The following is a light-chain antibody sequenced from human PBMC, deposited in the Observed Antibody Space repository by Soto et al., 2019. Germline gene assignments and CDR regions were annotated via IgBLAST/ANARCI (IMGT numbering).Light chain of an antibody. J-gene: IGLJ1*01. Sequence: QSLLTQPPSVSLAPGQRVTISCSGSSSNIGAGYDVHWYQQLPGTAPKLLIYGNSNRPSGVPDRFSGSKSGTSASLAITGLQAEDEADYYCQSYDSSLRGVFGTGTKVTVL. V-gene: IGLV1-40*01. CDR3: QSYDSSLRGV. CDR1: SSNIGAGYD. CDR2: GNS.